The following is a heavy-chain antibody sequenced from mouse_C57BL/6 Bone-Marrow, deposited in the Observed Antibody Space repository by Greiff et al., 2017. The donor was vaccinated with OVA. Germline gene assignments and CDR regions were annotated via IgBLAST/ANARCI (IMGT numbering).Heavy chain of an antibody. D-gene: IGHD1-1*01. CDR2: LYPRDGST. J-gene: IGHJ3*01. V-gene: IGHV1-85*01. CDR3: ARRDYYYGSSFAY. CDR1: GYTFTSYD. Sequence: VQLQQSGPELVKPGASVKLSCKASGYTFTSYDINWVKQRPGQGLEWIGWLYPRDGSTKYNEKFKGKATLTVDTSSSTAYMELHSLTSEDSAVYFCARRDYYYGSSFAYWGQGTLVTVSA.